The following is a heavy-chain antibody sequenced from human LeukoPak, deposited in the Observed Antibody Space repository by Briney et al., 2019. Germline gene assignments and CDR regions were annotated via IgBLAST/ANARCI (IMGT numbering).Heavy chain of an antibody. D-gene: IGHD3-22*01. Sequence: PSETLSHTCTVSGGSISSYYWSWIRQPPGKGLEWIGYIYYSGSTNYNPSLKSRVTISVDTSKNQFSLKLSSVTAADTAVYYCARYSSGYRDAFDIWGQGTMVTVSS. CDR1: GGSISSYY. CDR2: IYYSGST. CDR3: ARYSSGYRDAFDI. V-gene: IGHV4-59*01. J-gene: IGHJ3*02.